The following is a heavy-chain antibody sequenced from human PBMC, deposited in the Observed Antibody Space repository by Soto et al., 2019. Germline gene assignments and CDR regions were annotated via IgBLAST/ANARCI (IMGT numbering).Heavy chain of an antibody. CDR2: IYWDDAK. D-gene: IGHD3-16*01. CDR3: AHKGGGDRILDY. V-gene: IGHV2-5*02. J-gene: IGHJ4*02. Sequence: QITLKESGPTLVKPTQTLTLTCTFSGFSLSTSGVGVGWIRQPPGKALEWLALIYWDDAKEYSPSLKSRLTITEDTSKNQVFLIMTNMDPVDTATYYCAHKGGGDRILDYWGQGTLVTVSS. CDR1: GFSLSTSGVG.